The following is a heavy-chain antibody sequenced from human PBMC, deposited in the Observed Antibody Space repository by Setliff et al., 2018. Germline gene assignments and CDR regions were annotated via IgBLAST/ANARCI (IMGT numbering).Heavy chain of an antibody. CDR2: IYYSGST. J-gene: IGHJ6*03. Sequence: SETLSLTCTVSGDYPSSGSYYWGWIRQPPGKGLEWIGSIYYSGSTYYNPSLKRRVTMSIDTSKNQFSLKLNSVTAADMAVYYCAREQWLDPPGYYYMDVWAKGTTVTVSS. D-gene: IGHD6-19*01. CDR3: AREQWLDPPGYYYMDV. CDR1: GDYPSSGSYY. V-gene: IGHV4-39*07.